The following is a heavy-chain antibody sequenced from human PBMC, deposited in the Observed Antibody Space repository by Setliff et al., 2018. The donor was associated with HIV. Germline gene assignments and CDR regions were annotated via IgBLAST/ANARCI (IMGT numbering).Heavy chain of an antibody. CDR3: ARDSPSGLVFLKPLDR. CDR1: GYIFSSYA. D-gene: IGHD3-9*01. V-gene: IGHV1-18*01. Sequence: ASVKVSCKASGYIFSSYAIAWVRQAPGQGLEWMGWISAYNGDTKYADNFQGRVTLTTDTSTSTGYMEVRSLKSDDTAMYYCARDSPSGLVFLKPLDRWGQGTLVTVSS. J-gene: IGHJ4*02. CDR2: ISAYNGDT.